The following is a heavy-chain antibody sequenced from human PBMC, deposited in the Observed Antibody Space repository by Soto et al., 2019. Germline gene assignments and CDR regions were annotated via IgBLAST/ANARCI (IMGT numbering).Heavy chain of an antibody. CDR3: ARDNYGPLDY. CDR1: GYTXTXYX. Sequence: QVHXVQSGAEVXXPXAXVXVSCXXXGYTXTXYXIHWVRQAPGQGLEWMGWVDPNSGDSRKVQSFQGRVTMTRDTSTSTVYMELSWLRSDDTAVYYCARDNYGPLDYWGQGTLVTVSS. CDR2: VDPNSGDS. D-gene: IGHD3-10*01. J-gene: IGHJ4*02. V-gene: IGHV1-2*02.